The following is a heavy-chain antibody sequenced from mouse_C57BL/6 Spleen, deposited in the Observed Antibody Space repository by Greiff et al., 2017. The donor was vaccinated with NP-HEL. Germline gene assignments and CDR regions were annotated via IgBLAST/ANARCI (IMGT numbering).Heavy chain of an antibody. CDR2: IDPSDSYT. V-gene: IGHV1-69*01. J-gene: IGHJ2*01. CDR1: GYTFTSYW. D-gene: IGHD4-1*01. CDR3: ERWTGTYFDY. Sequence: QVQLQQPGAELVMPGASVKLSCKASGYTFTSYWMHWVKQRPGQGLEWIGEIDPSDSYTNYNQKFKGKSTLTVDKSSSTAYMQLSSLTSEDSAVYYCERWTGTYFDYWGQGTTLTVSS.